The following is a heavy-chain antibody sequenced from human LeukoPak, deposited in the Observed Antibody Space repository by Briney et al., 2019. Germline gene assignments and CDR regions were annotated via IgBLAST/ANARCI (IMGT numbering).Heavy chain of an antibody. CDR2: IDYSGST. Sequence: PSETLSLTCTVSGGSISTYYWSWIRQPPGKGLEWLGYIDYSGSTNYNPSLKSRVTISVDTSKNQFSLRLSSVTAADTATYYCARVGQGCFDFWGRGTLVTVSS. CDR1: GGSISTYY. J-gene: IGHJ2*01. V-gene: IGHV4-59*01. CDR3: ARVGQGCFDF.